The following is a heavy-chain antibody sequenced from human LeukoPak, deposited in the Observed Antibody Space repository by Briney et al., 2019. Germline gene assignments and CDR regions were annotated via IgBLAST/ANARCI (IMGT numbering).Heavy chain of an antibody. CDR3: ASEYYYGSGSYYNVYDC. J-gene: IGHJ4*02. CDR1: GGSFSSYA. D-gene: IGHD3-10*01. Sequence: SVKVSCKASGGSFSSYAISWVRQAPGQGLEWMGRIIPILGIANYAQKFQGRVTITADKSTSTAYMELSSLRSEDTAVYYCASEYYYGSGSYYNVYDCWGQGTLVTVSS. CDR2: IIPILGIA. V-gene: IGHV1-69*04.